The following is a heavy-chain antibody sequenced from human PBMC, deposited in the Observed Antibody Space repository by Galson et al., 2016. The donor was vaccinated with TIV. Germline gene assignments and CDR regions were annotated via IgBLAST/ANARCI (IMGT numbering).Heavy chain of an antibody. D-gene: IGHD3/OR15-3a*01. CDR3: ARDYDLLTGHSSFDF. V-gene: IGHV1-2*02. CDR1: GGTFSSYP. CDR2: IDPKSGDT. Sequence: SVKVSCKASGGTFSSYPFNWVRQAPGQGLEWMGWIDPKSGDTLYAQKFQDRVTMTRDTSTKTVYMDLRSLRSDDTAVFFCARDYDLLTGHSSFDFWGQGTLVTVSS. J-gene: IGHJ4*02.